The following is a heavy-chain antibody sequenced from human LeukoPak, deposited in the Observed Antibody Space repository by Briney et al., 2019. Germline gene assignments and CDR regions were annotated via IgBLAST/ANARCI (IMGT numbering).Heavy chain of an antibody. Sequence: ASVKVSCKASGYTFTGYYMHWVRQAPGQGLEWMGRINPNSSGTNYAQKFQGRVTMTRDTSISTAYMELSRLRSDDTAVYYCARERETGTVPGWFDPWGQGTLVTVSS. CDR2: INPNSSGT. CDR3: ARERETGTVPGWFDP. CDR1: GYTFTGYY. V-gene: IGHV1-2*06. J-gene: IGHJ5*02. D-gene: IGHD1-1*01.